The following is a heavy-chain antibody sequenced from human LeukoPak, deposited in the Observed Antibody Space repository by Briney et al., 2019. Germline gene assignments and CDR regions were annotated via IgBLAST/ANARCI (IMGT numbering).Heavy chain of an antibody. J-gene: IGHJ4*02. CDR2: IIPIFGTA. CDR3: ARDLGYSGYDSGY. Sequence: SVKVSCKASGGTFSSYAISWVRQAPGQGLEWMGGIIPIFGTANCAQKFQGRVTITADESTSTAYMELSSLRSEDTAVYYCARDLGYSGYDSGYWGQGTLVTVSS. V-gene: IGHV1-69*13. CDR1: GGTFSSYA. D-gene: IGHD5-12*01.